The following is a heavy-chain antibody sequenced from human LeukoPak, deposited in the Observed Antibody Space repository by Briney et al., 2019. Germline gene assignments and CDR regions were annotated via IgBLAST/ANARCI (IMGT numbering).Heavy chain of an antibody. J-gene: IGHJ4*02. CDR1: GFTFSSYG. CDR3: AKDPLIEYSSSSLDY. D-gene: IGHD6-6*01. CDR2: IRYDGSNK. Sequence: GGSLRLSCAASGFTFSSYGMHWVRQAPGKGLERVAFIRYDGSNKYYADSVKGRFTISRDNSKNTLYLQMNSLKAEDTAVYYCAKDPLIEYSSSSLDYWGQGTLVTVSS. V-gene: IGHV3-30*02.